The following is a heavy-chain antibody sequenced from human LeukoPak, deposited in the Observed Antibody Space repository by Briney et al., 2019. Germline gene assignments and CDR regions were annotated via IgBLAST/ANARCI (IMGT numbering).Heavy chain of an antibody. D-gene: IGHD1-26*01. V-gene: IGHV3-9*01. Sequence: GGSLRLSCAASGFTFDEYAMHWVRQAPGKGLEWVSGISWNGGSLDYVDSVKGRLTISRDNAKNSLYLQMNSLRPEGTALYFCAKGTGRYWAFFDSWGQGTHVIVSS. J-gene: IGHJ4*02. CDR2: ISWNGGSL. CDR1: GFTFDEYA. CDR3: AKGTGRYWAFFDS.